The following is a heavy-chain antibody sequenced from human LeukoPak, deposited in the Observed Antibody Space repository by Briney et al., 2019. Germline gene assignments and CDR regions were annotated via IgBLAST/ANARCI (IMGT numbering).Heavy chain of an antibody. CDR2: ISGSGGST. V-gene: IGHV3-23*01. J-gene: IGHJ5*02. CDR1: GFTFNSYA. D-gene: IGHD3-10*01. CDR3: AKDGIDSGDPNGFDP. Sequence: GGSPRLSCAASGFTFNSYAMSWVRQAAGKGLEWVSSISGSGGSTYYADSVKGRFTISRDSSKNMLYLQMNTLRAEDTAIYYCAKDGIDSGDPNGFDPWGQGTLVTVSS.